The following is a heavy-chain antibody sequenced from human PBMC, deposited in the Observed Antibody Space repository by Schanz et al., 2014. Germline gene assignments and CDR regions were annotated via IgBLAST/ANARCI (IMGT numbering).Heavy chain of an antibody. J-gene: IGHJ6*02. CDR1: GFSLNTYG. V-gene: IGHV3-33*06. CDR3: AKARRKSKCSGGRCFHYSYYGMDV. CDR2: IWNNGVTK. D-gene: IGHD2-15*01. Sequence: QAQLMESGGGVVQPGTSLILSCSVSGFSLNTYGIHWFRQPAGKGLEWVAVIWNNGVTKYYADSVRGRFTISRDNSKNTLYLQMNSLRAEDTAVYYCAKARRKSKCSGGRCFHYSYYGMDVWGQGTTVTVSS.